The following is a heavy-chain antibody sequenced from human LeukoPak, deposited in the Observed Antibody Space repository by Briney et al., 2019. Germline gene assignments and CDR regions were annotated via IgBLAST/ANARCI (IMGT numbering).Heavy chain of an antibody. V-gene: IGHV3-33*06. CDR1: GFTFSSYG. J-gene: IGHJ3*02. D-gene: IGHD3-22*01. CDR3: AKDVPFDYYDSSGYYSWGFDI. CDR2: IWYDGSNK. Sequence: GGSLRLSCAASGFTFSSYGMHWVRQAPGKGLEWVAVIWYDGSNKYYADSVKGRFTISRDNSKNTLYLQMNSLRAEDTAVYYCAKDVPFDYYDSSGYYSWGFDIWGQGTMVTVSS.